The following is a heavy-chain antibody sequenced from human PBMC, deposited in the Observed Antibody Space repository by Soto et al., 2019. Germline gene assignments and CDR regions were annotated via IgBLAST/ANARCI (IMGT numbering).Heavy chain of an antibody. CDR1: GFTFSNYW. V-gene: IGHV3-7*01. J-gene: IGHJ4*02. Sequence: EVQLVESGGGLVQPGGSLRLSCAASGFTFSNYWMSWVRQAPGKGLEWVANIAQDEGGKFFVDSVKGRFTISRDNDKNSLYVQMNNLRAEDTAVYYCARDVSALHYWGQGTLVTVSS. D-gene: IGHD3-16*01. CDR3: ARDVSALHY. CDR2: IAQDEGGK.